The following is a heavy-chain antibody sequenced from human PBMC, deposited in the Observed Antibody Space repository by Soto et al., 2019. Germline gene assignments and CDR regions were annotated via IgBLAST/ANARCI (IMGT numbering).Heavy chain of an antibody. Sequence: SETRSVTWVGSGYYVRKDKWRCWVRQPPGKGLEWIGEIFHGGGSNYNPSLKSRVTISIDTTNNQLSLKVTSVTAADTAVYFCVTGGSFHLNYWGQGTLVTVS. CDR1: GYYVRKDKW. CDR2: IFHGGGS. V-gene: IGHV4-4*02. CDR3: VTGGSFHLNY. J-gene: IGHJ4*02. D-gene: IGHD3-10*01.